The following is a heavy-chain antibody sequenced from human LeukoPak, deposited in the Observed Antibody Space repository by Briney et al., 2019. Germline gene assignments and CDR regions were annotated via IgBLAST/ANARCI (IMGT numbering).Heavy chain of an antibody. V-gene: IGHV3-9*01. Sequence: GGPLRLSCAAYGFSFDDYAMHWVRQGPGKGLEWVSGISWNRGCIGYAVSVKGRFTISRDNAKNSLYLQMNSLRAEDTALYYCARKLVYYDSSGYYQPTHYFDYWGQGTLVTVSP. J-gene: IGHJ4*02. CDR2: ISWNRGCI. CDR3: ARKLVYYDSSGYYQPTHYFDY. CDR1: GFSFDDYA. D-gene: IGHD3-22*01.